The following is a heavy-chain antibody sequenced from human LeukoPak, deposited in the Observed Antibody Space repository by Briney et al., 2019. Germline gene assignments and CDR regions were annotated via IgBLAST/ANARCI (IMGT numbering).Heavy chain of an antibody. CDR2: IYSGGST. CDR1: EFSVGSNY. Sequence: GGSLRLSRAASEFSVGSNYMTWVRQAPGKGLEWVSLIYSGGSTYYADSVKGRFTISRDNSKNTLYLQMNSLRAEDAAVYYCAKEFLGYFDWSSPFDYWGQGTLVTVSS. J-gene: IGHJ4*02. CDR3: AKEFLGYFDWSSPFDY. V-gene: IGHV3-66*01. D-gene: IGHD3-9*01.